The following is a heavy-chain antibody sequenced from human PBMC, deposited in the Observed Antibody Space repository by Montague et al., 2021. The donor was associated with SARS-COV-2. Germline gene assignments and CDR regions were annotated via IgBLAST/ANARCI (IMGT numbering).Heavy chain of an antibody. D-gene: IGHD5-24*01. CDR1: GESVSGFH. CDR3: ARGFRTVEMPTISFDY. Sequence: SETLSLTCAVYGESVSGFHWGWIRQPPGEGLEWLGEINHSGSPNYNPSLKSRVTMSLDTSKNQFSLKLSSVTAAGTAVYFCARGFRTVEMPTISFDYWGQGTLVTVSS. J-gene: IGHJ4*02. CDR2: INHSGSP. V-gene: IGHV4-34*01.